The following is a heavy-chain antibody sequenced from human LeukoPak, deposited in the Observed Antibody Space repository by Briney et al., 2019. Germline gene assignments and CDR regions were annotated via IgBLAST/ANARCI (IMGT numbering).Heavy chain of an antibody. CDR2: MNPNSGNT. Sequence: ASVKVSCKASGYTFTTYDINWVRQATGQGLEWMGWMNPNSGNTGYAQKFQGRVTMTRNTSISIAYMELSSLRSEDTAVYYCARASSRWSLDGYFEYWGQGSLVTVSS. V-gene: IGHV1-8*01. CDR3: ARASSRWSLDGYFEY. J-gene: IGHJ4*02. D-gene: IGHD6-13*01. CDR1: GYTFTTYD.